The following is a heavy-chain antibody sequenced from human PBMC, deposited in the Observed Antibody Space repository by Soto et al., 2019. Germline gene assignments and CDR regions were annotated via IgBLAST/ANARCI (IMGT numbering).Heavy chain of an antibody. V-gene: IGHV3-7*03. CDR2: IKQDGSEK. CDR3: ARDQLEPLGPYYCYGMGV. Sequence: GGSLRLSCAASGFTFSSYWMSWVRQAPGKGLEWVANIKQDGSEKYYVDSVKGRFTISRDKPKNSLYLQMNSLRAEDTAVYYCARDQLEPLGPYYCYGMGVWGQGPTVTVSS. J-gene: IGHJ6*02. CDR1: GFTFSSYW. D-gene: IGHD1-1*01.